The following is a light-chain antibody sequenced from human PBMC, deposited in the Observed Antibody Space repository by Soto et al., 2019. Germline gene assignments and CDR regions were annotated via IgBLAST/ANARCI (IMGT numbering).Light chain of an antibody. Sequence: QSALTQPRSVSGSPGQSVTISCTGTSSDVGGYNYVSWYQQHPGKAPKLMIHEVSNRPSGISNRFSGSKSGNTASLTISGLQAEDEADYYCSSYTSSSNLVFGTGTKLTVL. CDR1: SSDVGGYNY. CDR2: EVS. CDR3: SSYTSSSNLV. V-gene: IGLV2-14*01. J-gene: IGLJ1*01.